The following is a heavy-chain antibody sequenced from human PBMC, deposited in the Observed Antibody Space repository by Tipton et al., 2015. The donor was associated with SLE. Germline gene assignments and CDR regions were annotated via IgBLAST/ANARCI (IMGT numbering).Heavy chain of an antibody. D-gene: IGHD3-16*01. V-gene: IGHV4-38-2*01. CDR1: GYSISSGYY. J-gene: IGHJ5*02. CDR3: ARHIRHGLWENSDENLGRNWFEP. CDR2: ISYSGST. Sequence: GLVKPSETLSLTCAVSGYSISSGYYWGWIRQPPGKGLEWIGSISYSGSTYYNPSLKTPATISVDTSKNQFSLKLRSVTAADTAMYYCARHIRHGLWENSDENLGRNWFEPWGQGTLVTVSS.